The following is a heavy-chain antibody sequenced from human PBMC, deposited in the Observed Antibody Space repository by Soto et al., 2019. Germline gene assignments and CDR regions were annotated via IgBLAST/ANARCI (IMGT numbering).Heavy chain of an antibody. V-gene: IGHV1-2*04. Sequence: ASVKVSCKASGYTFTDYYIHWVRQAPGQGLEWMGWINPNNGGTNFAQRFQGWVRMTRDTSNSTAYMELRRLRSDDTAVYFCARDTSGYYYYFDYWGQGTLVTSPQ. D-gene: IGHD3-22*01. CDR2: INPNNGGT. CDR1: GYTFTDYY. J-gene: IGHJ4*02. CDR3: ARDTSGYYYYFDY.